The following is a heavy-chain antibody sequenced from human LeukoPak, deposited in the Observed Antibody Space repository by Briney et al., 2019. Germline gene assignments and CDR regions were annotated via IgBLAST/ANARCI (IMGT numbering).Heavy chain of an antibody. CDR2: IYYSGST. V-gene: IGHV4-31*03. CDR3: AREESSSSFAFDI. Sequence: PSQTLSLICTVSGGSISRGGDYWSWIRRHPGKGLVWIGYIYYSGSTYYIPSLKSRVNISVDTSKNQFSLKLSSVTAADTAVYYCAREESSSSFAFDIWGQGTMVTVSS. J-gene: IGHJ3*02. CDR1: GGSISRGGDY. D-gene: IGHD6-6*01.